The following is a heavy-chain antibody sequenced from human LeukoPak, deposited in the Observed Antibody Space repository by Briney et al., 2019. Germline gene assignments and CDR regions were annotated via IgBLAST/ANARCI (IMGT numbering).Heavy chain of an antibody. CDR2: IVVGSGNT. J-gene: IGHJ4*02. V-gene: IGHV1-58*01. CDR3: ARDLSGSYWYFDY. Sequence: ASVKVSCKASGFTFTSSAVQWVRQARGQRLEWIGWIVVGSGNTNYAQKFQGRVTITADESTSTAYMELSSLRSEDTAVYYCARDLSGSYWYFDYWGQGTLVTVSS. CDR1: GFTFTSSA. D-gene: IGHD1-26*01.